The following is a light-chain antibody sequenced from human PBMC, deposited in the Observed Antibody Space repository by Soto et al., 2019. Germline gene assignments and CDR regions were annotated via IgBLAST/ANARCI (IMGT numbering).Light chain of an antibody. Sequence: QSALTQPASVSGSPGQSITISCTGTSSYVGSYNLVSWYQQHPGKAPKLMIYEGSKRPSGVSNRFSGSKSGNTASLTISGLQAEDEADYYSCSSAGSSFYVFGTGTKVTVL. CDR2: EGS. J-gene: IGLJ1*01. V-gene: IGLV2-23*01. CDR3: CSSAGSSFYV. CDR1: SSYVGSYNL.